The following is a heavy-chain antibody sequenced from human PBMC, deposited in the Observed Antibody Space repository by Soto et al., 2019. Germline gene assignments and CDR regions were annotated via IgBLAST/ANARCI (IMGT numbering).Heavy chain of an antibody. CDR3: ATDPSTGSGDF. CDR1: GFIFSEFC. D-gene: IGHD3-9*01. CDR2: IDSEGTNT. J-gene: IGHJ4*02. V-gene: IGHV3-NL1*01. Sequence: GGSRRLSCAASGFIFSEFCMTWVRQAPGKGLEWVSTIDSEGTNTHYADSVKGRFSISRDNFKDTLYLEMNSLIAEDTAIYFCATDPSTGSGDFWGQGTLVTVSS.